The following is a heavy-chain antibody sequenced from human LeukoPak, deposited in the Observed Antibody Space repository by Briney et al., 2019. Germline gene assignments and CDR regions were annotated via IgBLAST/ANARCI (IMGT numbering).Heavy chain of an antibody. J-gene: IGHJ1*01. D-gene: IGHD4-23*01. CDR2: IYPGDSDT. V-gene: IGHV5-51*01. Sequence: GESLKISCQASGYTFFNYWIGWVRRMPGKGLEWMGIIYPGDSDTGYSPSFQGQVTISVDNSIGTAYLQWSSLEASDTAMYYCARDLGGNYGNFQHWGQGPLVTVSS. CDR1: GYTFFNYW. CDR3: ARDLGGNYGNFQH.